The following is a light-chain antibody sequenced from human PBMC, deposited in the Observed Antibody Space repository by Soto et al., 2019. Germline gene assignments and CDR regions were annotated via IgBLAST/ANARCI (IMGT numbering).Light chain of an antibody. V-gene: IGKV3-11*01. J-gene: IGKJ2*01. CDR2: DGS. CDR3: QQRSSRNT. CDR1: RSVAGY. Sequence: EIVLTQSPATLSLSPGERATLSCRASRSVAGYLAWYQQRPGQAPRLLMYDGSNRATGIPARFSGSGSGTDFNLTISRLEPEDFGIYYCQQRSSRNTFGQGTKTGDQT.